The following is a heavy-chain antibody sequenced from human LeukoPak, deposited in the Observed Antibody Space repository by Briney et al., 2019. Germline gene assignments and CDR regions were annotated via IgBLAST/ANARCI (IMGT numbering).Heavy chain of an antibody. CDR1: GGSISSSSYY. CDR2: IYYSGST. J-gene: IGHJ5*02. Sequence: SETLSLTCTVSGGSISSSSYYWGWIRQPRGKGLEWIGSIYYSGSTYYNPSLKSRVTISVDTSKNQFSLKLSSVTAADTAVYYCARDIAAAENWFDPWGQGTLVTVSS. D-gene: IGHD6-13*01. CDR3: ARDIAAAENWFDP. V-gene: IGHV4-39*07.